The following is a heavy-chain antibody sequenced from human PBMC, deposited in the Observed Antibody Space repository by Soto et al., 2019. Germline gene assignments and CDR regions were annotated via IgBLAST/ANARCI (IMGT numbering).Heavy chain of an antibody. V-gene: IGHV4-59*08. J-gene: IGHJ4*02. Sequence: LWISCALCSGAVTNRFWTVILKPPGKGLEWVGYIYSSGSTNYNPSLKSRVAISVDTSKNQFSLELSSVTATDTAVYYCARRMDTSGWLDYWGRGTLVTVSS. D-gene: IGHD6-19*01. CDR3: ARRMDTSGWLDY. CDR1: SGAVTNRF. CDR2: IYSSGST.